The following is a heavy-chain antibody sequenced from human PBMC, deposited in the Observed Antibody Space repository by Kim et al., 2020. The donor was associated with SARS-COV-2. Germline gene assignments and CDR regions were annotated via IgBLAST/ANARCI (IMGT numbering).Heavy chain of an antibody. Sequence: SETLSLTCTVSGGSISSSSYYWGWIRQPPGMGLEWIGSIFYGGRTYYNPSLKSRVTILTDRSKNQVSLKLTSVTAADTAVYHCVRDSQTADFYDSSGYNWFDPWGQGTLVTVSS. J-gene: IGHJ5*01. V-gene: IGHV4-39*07. CDR2: IFYGGRT. CDR1: GGSISSSSYY. D-gene: IGHD3-22*01. CDR3: VRDSQTADFYDSSGYNWFDP.